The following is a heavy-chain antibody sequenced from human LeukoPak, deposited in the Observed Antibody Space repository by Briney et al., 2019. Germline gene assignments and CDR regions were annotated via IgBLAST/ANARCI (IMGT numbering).Heavy chain of an antibody. V-gene: IGHV1-18*01. D-gene: IGHD3-3*01. Sequence: GASVNVSCKASGYTFTSYGITWVRQAPGQGLEWMGWISAYNGNTNYAQKVQGRVSMTTDTSTSTAYMELRSLRSDDTAVYYCATGAPASPLFGVVIGYWGQGTLVTVSS. CDR1: GYTFTSYG. J-gene: IGHJ4*02. CDR2: ISAYNGNT. CDR3: ATGAPASPLFGVVIGY.